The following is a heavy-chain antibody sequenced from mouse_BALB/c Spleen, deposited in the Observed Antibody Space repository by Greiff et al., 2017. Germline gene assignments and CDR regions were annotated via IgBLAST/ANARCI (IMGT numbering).Heavy chain of an antibody. J-gene: IGHJ4*01. CDR2: ISSGSSTI. D-gene: IGHD1-1*01. CDR3: ARSPYGAMDY. V-gene: IGHV5-17*02. CDR1: GFTFSSFG. Sequence: EVKLVESGGGLVQPGGSRKLSCAASGFTFSSFGMHWVRQAPEKGLEWLAYISSGSSTIYYADTVKGRFTISRDNPKNTLFLQMTSLRSEDTAMYYCARSPYGAMDYWGQGTSVTVSS.